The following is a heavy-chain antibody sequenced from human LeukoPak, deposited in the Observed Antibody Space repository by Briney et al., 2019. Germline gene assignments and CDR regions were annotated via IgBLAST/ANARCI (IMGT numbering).Heavy chain of an antibody. V-gene: IGHV3-48*01. CDR1: GFTFSSYS. CDR2: ISSSSSTI. CDR3: ARDGVGATFVYYYYYYMDV. J-gene: IGHJ6*03. D-gene: IGHD1-26*01. Sequence: GGSLRLSCAASGFTFSSYSMNWVRQAPGKGLEGGSYISSSSSTIYYADSVKGRFTISRDNAKNSLYLQMNSLRAEDTAVYYCARDGVGATFVYYYYYYMDVWGKGTTVTVSS.